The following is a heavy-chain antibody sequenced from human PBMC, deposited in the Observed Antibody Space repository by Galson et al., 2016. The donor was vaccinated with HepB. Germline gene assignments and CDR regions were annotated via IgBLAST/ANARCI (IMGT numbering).Heavy chain of an antibody. V-gene: IGHV5-10-1*01. CDR1: GYSFASHW. CDR3: ARHVGRWLPNYYMDV. J-gene: IGHJ6*03. D-gene: IGHD5-24*01. Sequence: QSGAEVKKPGESLKISCKGSGYSFASHWISWVRQMPGKGLEWMGRIDPSDRSDSYTKYSPSFQGRVTISADKYINTAYMHWSSLKASDTAMYYCARHVGRWLPNYYMDVWGKGTTVTVSS. CDR2: IDPSDRSDSYT.